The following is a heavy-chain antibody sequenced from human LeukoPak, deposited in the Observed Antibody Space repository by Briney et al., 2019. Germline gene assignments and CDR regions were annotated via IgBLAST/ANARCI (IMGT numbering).Heavy chain of an antibody. V-gene: IGHV4-39*01. CDR2: IYYSGST. CDR3: ARYYYDSSGTNWFDP. Sequence: SETLSLTCTVSGGSISSSSYYWGWIRQPPGKGLEWIGSIYYSGSTYYNPSLKSRVTISVDTSKNQFSLNLSSVTAADTAVYYCARYYYDSSGTNWFDPWGQGTLVTVSS. J-gene: IGHJ5*02. CDR1: GGSISSSSYY. D-gene: IGHD3-22*01.